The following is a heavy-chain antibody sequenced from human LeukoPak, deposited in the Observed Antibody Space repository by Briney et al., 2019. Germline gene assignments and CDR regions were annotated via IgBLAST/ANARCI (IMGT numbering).Heavy chain of an antibody. CDR2: IWYEGSNE. J-gene: IGHJ6*03. D-gene: IGHD1-26*01. CDR1: GMTFRNYG. Sequence: PGGSLRLSCAASGMTFRNYGFHWVRQAPGKGLEWVTIIWYEGSNEYYADSVKGRFAFSRDNSKNTLYLQMNNLRVEDTAVYYCATSRGSYYMDVWGKGTTVTVSS. V-gene: IGHV3-33*01. CDR3: ATSRGSYYMDV.